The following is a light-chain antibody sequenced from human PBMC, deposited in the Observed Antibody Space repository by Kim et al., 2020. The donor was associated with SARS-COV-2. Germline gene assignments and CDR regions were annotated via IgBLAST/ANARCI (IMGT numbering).Light chain of an antibody. CDR1: QSVSSK. J-gene: IGKJ4*01. Sequence: EIVMTQSPATLSLSPGERATLSCRASQSVSSKLAWYQQKSGQAPRLLIYGASTRATGIPARLSGSGSGTEFTLSISRLQSEDFAVYYCQQYDGSTLTLGGGTKVDIK. CDR2: GAS. V-gene: IGKV3D-15*01. CDR3: QQYDGSTLT.